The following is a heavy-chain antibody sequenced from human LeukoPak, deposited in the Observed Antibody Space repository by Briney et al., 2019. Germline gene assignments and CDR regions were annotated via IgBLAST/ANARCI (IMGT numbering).Heavy chain of an antibody. CDR1: GFTFGNSW. D-gene: IGHD1-14*01. CDR2: INADGSTT. CDR3: VVVVEPPDSDGFDV. Sequence: GGSLRLSCAASGFTFGNSWVHWVRQAPGKGLVWVSLINADGSTTTYADSVKGRFTISRDNARNTLPLQMNSLTIEDTAVYYCVVVVEPPDSDGFDVWGQGTMITVSS. V-gene: IGHV3-74*01. J-gene: IGHJ3*01.